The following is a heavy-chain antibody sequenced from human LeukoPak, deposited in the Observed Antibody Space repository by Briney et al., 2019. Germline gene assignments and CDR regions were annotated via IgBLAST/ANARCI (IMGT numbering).Heavy chain of an antibody. J-gene: IGHJ4*02. V-gene: IGHV3-7*01. Sequence: GGSLRLSCAVSVFSLTTSPMTWVRQAPGKVPEWVPKMHGGGGEKYYVDCVKGRFHLSRDNAKNSVYLQMDRLRVEDTAVYYCVTGEALGGYFAHWGQGTLVTVSS. CDR1: VFSLTTSP. CDR3: VTGEALGGYFAH. CDR2: MHGGGGEK. D-gene: IGHD3-16*01.